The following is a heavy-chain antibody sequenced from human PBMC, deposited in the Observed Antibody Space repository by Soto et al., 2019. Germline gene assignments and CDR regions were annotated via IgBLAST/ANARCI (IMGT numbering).Heavy chain of an antibody. V-gene: IGHV3-48*02. J-gene: IGHJ4*02. D-gene: IGHD6-19*01. CDR2: SSPRGDTI. CDR3: AKGPHTNVGWPYYFES. Sequence: PVVSQIISCVASGFSLANYPMNWVRQTPGKGLEWISYSSPRGDTIYYADSVEGRFTISRDNARNSLSLHMSSLRDEDSALYYCAKGPHTNVGWPYYFESWGQGVPVTVSS. CDR1: GFSLANYP.